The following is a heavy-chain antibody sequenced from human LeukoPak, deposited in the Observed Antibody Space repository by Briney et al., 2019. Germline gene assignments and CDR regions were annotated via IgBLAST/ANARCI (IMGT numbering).Heavy chain of an antibody. CDR3: AKDMGPRQLTLDY. D-gene: IGHD5-18*01. Sequence: PGGSLRLSCAASGFTFDDYAMHWVRQAPGKGLEWVSGISWNSGSIGYADSVKGRFTISRDNAKNSLYLQMNSLRAEDTALYYCAKDMGPRQLTLDYWGQGTLVTVSS. CDR2: ISWNSGSI. J-gene: IGHJ4*02. V-gene: IGHV3-9*01. CDR1: GFTFDDYA.